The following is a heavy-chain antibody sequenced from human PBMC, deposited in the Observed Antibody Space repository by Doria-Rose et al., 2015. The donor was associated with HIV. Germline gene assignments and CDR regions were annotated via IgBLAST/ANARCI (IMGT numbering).Heavy chain of an antibody. V-gene: IGHV2-26*01. CDR1: GVSLSSPGMG. D-gene: IGHD6-13*01. Sequence: QESGPVLVKPTETLTLTCTVSGVSLSSPGMGVSWIRQPPGRALEWLGHIVSDDVRSYQTSLKSRLTITRGTSKSQVVLTMTDMDPVDTATYYCARIKSSRWYHKYYFDFWGQGTLVIVSA. CDR2: IVSDDVR. CDR3: ARIKSSRWYHKYYFDF. J-gene: IGHJ4*02.